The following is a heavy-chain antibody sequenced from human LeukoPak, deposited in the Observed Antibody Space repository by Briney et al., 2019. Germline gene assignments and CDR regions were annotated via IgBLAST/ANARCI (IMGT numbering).Heavy chain of an antibody. CDR1: GFTFSSYA. CDR3: AKDGRYYYGLDV. CDR2: IGGSGGST. J-gene: IGHJ6*02. Sequence: PGGSLRLSCAASGFTFSSYAMNWVRQAPGKGLEWVSIIGGSGGSTNYADSVKGRFTISRDNSKNTLYLQMNGLRAEDTAAYYCAKDGRYYYGLDVWGQGTTVTVSS. V-gene: IGHV3-23*01.